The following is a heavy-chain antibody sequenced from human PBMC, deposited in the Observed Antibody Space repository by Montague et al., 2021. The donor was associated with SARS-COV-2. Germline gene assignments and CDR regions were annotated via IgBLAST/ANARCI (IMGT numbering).Heavy chain of an antibody. V-gene: IGHV4-59*02. CDR1: GDSVTNDY. CDR2: IYFSGST. CDR3: ARGGGAYGGYSFDY. J-gene: IGHJ4*02. Sequence: SETLSLTCSVSGDSVTNDYWSWIRQPPGKGLEWIGYIYFSGSTNYNPSLKSRVTISVDTSKNQFSLRLTSVTAADTAVYYCARGGGAYGGYSFDYWGQGTLVTVSS. D-gene: IGHD4-23*01.